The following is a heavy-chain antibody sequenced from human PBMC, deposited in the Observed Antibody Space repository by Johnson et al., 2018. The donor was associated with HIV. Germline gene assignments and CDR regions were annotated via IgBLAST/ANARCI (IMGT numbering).Heavy chain of an antibody. D-gene: IGHD4-17*01. CDR3: ARRTVTALFDI. CDR2: ISYDGSNK. J-gene: IGHJ3*02. V-gene: IGHV3-30*04. CDR1: GFTFTSYA. Sequence: QEQLVESGGGVVQPGRSLRLSCAASGFTFTSYAMHWVRQAPGKGLEWVAVISYDGSNKYYADSVKGRFTISRDNSKNTLFLQMNSLRAEDTAVYYCARRTVTALFDIWGQGTLVTVSS.